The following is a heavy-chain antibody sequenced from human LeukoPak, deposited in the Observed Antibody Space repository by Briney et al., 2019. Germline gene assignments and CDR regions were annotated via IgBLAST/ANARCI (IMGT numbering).Heavy chain of an antibody. CDR2: MYNSGST. Sequence: SETLSLTCTVSGGSISGSYWSWIRQPPGKGLEWIAYMYNSGSTNYNPSLKSRVAISIDTSKNQFSLKLSSLTAADTAIYYCARGIESCGDYGYWGQGILVTVSS. D-gene: IGHD4-17*01. CDR3: ARGIESCGDYGY. CDR1: GGSISGSY. J-gene: IGHJ4*02. V-gene: IGHV4-59*01.